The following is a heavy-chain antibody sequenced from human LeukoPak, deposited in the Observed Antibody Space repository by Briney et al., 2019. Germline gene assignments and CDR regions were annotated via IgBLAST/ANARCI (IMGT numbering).Heavy chain of an antibody. CDR3: ATNGWYCLDH. CDR2: IYHSGST. Sequence: PSGTLSLTCAVSGGSISSDNWWSWVRQPPGKGLEWIGEIYHSGSTNYNPSLQSRVTISVDKSNNHFSLRLTSVTAADTAVYYCATNGWYCLDHWGQGALVIVSS. J-gene: IGHJ1*01. D-gene: IGHD6-19*01. V-gene: IGHV4-4*02. CDR1: GGSISSDNW.